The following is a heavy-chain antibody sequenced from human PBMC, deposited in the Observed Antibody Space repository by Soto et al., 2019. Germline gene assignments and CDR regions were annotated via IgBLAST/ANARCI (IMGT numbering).Heavy chain of an antibody. CDR2: ITGANGDT. Sequence: QVQLVQSGPEVKRPGASVRVSCKASGYNFNSQTMHWVRQAPGQRPEWMGWITGANGDTRYSWKFQGRVTITRDTAASTAYMELSRLRSEDTAVYFCARDGGTFGVITPFFDFWGQGTLVTVSS. J-gene: IGHJ4*02. CDR1: GYNFNSQT. D-gene: IGHD3-3*01. V-gene: IGHV1-3*01. CDR3: ARDGGTFGVITPFFDF.